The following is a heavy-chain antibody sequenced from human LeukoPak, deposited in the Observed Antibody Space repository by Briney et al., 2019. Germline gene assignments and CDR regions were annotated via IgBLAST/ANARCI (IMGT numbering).Heavy chain of an antibody. CDR3: ASLGSGSSPIIDFDY. J-gene: IGHJ4*02. CDR1: GGTFSSYA. V-gene: IGHV1-69*13. Sequence: SVKVSCKASGGTFSSYAISWVRQAPGQGLEWMGGIIPIFGTANYAQKFQGRVTITADESTSTAYMELSSLRSEDTAVYYCASLGSGSSPIIDFDYWGQGTLVTVSS. D-gene: IGHD3-10*01. CDR2: IIPIFGTA.